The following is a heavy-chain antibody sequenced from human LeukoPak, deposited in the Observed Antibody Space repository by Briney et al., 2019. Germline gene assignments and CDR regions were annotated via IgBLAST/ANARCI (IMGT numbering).Heavy chain of an antibody. CDR3: ARGDSSGWYFDG. CDR2: INWNGGST. CDR1: GSRFDDHG. J-gene: IGHJ4*02. V-gene: IGHV3-20*04. D-gene: IGHD6-19*01. Sequence: GGSLRLSCTAPGSRFDDHGMAWVRQAPGKGLEWVCGINWNGGSTGYTDSVKGRFTISRDNAKNSLYLQMNSLRADDTALYYCARGDSSGWYFDGWGQGTLVTVSS.